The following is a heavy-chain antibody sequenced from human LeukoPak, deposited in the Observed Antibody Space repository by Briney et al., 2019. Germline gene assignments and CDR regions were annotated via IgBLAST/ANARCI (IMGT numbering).Heavy chain of an antibody. V-gene: IGHV4-4*02. D-gene: IGHD6-6*01. CDR3: ARGAIAARPNLDY. J-gene: IGHJ4*02. CDR1: GGSISSSNW. Sequence: SENLSLTCAVSGGSISSSNWWSWVRQPPGKGLEWIGEIYHSGSTNYNPSLKSRVTISVDKSKNQFSLKLSSVTAADTAVYYCARGAIAARPNLDYWGQGTLVTVSS. CDR2: IYHSGST.